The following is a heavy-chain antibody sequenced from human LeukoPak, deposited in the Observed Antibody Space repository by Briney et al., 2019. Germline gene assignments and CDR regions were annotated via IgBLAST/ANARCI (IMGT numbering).Heavy chain of an antibody. Sequence: TGGSLRLSCAASGFHFSSYGMHWVRQAPGKGLEWVAFISYDGSNKYYADSVKGRFTISRDNSKNTLYLQMNSLRAEDTAVYYCAKERYRNGEIFDYWGQGTLVTVSS. D-gene: IGHD5-18*01. CDR1: GFHFSSYG. V-gene: IGHV3-30*02. CDR3: AKERYRNGEIFDY. J-gene: IGHJ4*02. CDR2: ISYDGSNK.